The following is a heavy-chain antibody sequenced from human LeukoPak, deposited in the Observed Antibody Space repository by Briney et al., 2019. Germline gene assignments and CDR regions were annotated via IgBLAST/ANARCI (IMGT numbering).Heavy chain of an antibody. CDR1: GFSFSNHG. V-gene: IGHV3-33*01. J-gene: IGHJ5*02. D-gene: IGHD3-10*01. Sequence: SGGSLTLSCAASGFSFSNHGMHWVRQAPGKRLEWVAVIWDDGNNKRYANSVNGRFTISRDNSENTLYLQMNGLTAEDTAMYYCARDSYQDYYGRFDPWGQGTLVIVSS. CDR3: ARDSYQDYYGRFDP. CDR2: IWDDGNNK.